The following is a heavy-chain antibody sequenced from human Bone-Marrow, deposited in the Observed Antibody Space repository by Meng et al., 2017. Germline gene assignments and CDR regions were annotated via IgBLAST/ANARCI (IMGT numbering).Heavy chain of an antibody. Sequence: ASVKVSCKSSGYTFTCYYMHWVRQAPGQGLEWMGWINPNSGGTNYAEKLQGRVTMTRDTSISTAYMELSRLRSDDTAVYYCAMSIARKYYYESSGYSQLDYWGQGKPVTVDS. V-gene: IGHV1-2*02. CDR1: GYTFTCYY. J-gene: IGHJ4*02. CDR2: INPNSGGT. CDR3: AMSIARKYYYESSGYSQLDY. D-gene: IGHD3-22*01.